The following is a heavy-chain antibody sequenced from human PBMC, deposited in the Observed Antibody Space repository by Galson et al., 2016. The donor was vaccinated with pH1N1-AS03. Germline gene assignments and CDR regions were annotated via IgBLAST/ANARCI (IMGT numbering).Heavy chain of an antibody. Sequence: SETLSLTCSVSGGSMSTYYWSWIRQPAGKGLEWIGRVHNSGNTYYSPSLKSRVAISVDTSTSTFSLTLNSVTASDTAVNFCARGTNFYGAGSYISPDSYFDIWGRGTLVTVSS. CDR1: GGSMSTYY. CDR2: VHNSGNT. CDR3: ARGTNFYGAGSYISPDSYFDI. J-gene: IGHJ2*01. V-gene: IGHV4-4*07. D-gene: IGHD3-10*01.